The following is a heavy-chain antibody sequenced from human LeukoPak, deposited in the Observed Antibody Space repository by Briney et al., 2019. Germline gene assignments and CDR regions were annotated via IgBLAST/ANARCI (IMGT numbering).Heavy chain of an antibody. CDR3: ARGGRDYYDSSGYYY. J-gene: IGHJ4*02. V-gene: IGHV3-66*01. CDR2: IYSGGST. Sequence: GGSLRLSCAASGFTVSSNYMSWVRQAPGKGLKWVSVIYSGGSTYYADSVKGRFTISRDNSKNTLYLQMNSLRAEDTAVYYCARGGRDYYDSSGYYYWSQGTLVTVSS. D-gene: IGHD3-22*01. CDR1: GFTVSSNY.